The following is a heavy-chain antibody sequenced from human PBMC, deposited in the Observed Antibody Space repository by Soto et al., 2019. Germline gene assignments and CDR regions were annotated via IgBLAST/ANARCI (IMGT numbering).Heavy chain of an antibody. J-gene: IGHJ3*02. CDR1: GYTFTSYD. CDR2: MNPNSGNT. Sequence: ASVKVSCKASGYTFTSYDINWVRQATGQGLEWMGWMNPNSGNTGYAQKFQGRVTMTRNTSISTAYMELSSLRSEDTAVYYCARDISRHYDSSGYYFPDAFDIWGPGTMLTVSS. CDR3: ARDISRHYDSSGYYFPDAFDI. V-gene: IGHV1-8*01. D-gene: IGHD3-22*01.